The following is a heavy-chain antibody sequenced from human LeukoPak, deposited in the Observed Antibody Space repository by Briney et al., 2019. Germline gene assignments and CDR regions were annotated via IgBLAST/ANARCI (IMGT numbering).Heavy chain of an antibody. CDR3: AREDTAIDY. Sequence: GRSMRLSCAASGFTFSSYAMHWVRQAPGKGLEWVAVIPYDGSNKYYADSVKGRFTISRDNSKNTLYLQMNSLRAEDTAVYYGAREDTAIDYWGQGTLVTVSS. CDR2: IPYDGSNK. V-gene: IGHV3-30-3*01. D-gene: IGHD5-18*01. CDR1: GFTFSSYA. J-gene: IGHJ4*02.